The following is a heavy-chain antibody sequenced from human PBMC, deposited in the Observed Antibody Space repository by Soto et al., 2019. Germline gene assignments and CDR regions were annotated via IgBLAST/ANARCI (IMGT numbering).Heavy chain of an antibody. J-gene: IGHJ4*02. D-gene: IGHD4-17*01. CDR3: AKPRTTVTTGGAFDY. CDR1: GFTFSSYA. V-gene: IGHV3-23*01. Sequence: EVQLLESGGGLVQPGGSLRVSCAASGFTFSSYAMSWVRQAPGKGLEWVSVISGSGGSTYYAYSVKGRFTISRDNSKNTLYLQMNSLRAEDTAVYYCAKPRTTVTTGGAFDYWGQGTLVTVSS. CDR2: ISGSGGST.